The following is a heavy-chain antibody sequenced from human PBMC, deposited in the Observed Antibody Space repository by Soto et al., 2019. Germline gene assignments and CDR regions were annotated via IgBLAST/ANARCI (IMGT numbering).Heavy chain of an antibody. V-gene: IGHV3-30*18. Sequence: GSLRLSCAASGFTFSSSGMHWVRQAPGKGLEWVAVISYDGSKKYYADSVKGRFTISRDNSKDTVYLQMNSLRAEDTAVYYCAKEGCSSTSCVAFLDVWGRGTRVTVSS. D-gene: IGHD2-2*01. CDR3: AKEGCSSTSCVAFLDV. CDR2: ISYDGSKK. CDR1: GFTFSSSG. J-gene: IGHJ6*02.